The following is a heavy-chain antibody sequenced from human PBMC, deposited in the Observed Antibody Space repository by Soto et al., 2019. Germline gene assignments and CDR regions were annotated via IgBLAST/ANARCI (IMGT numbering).Heavy chain of an antibody. CDR2: INHSGST. CDR1: GGSFSGYY. J-gene: IGHJ5*02. Sequence: SETLSLTCAVYGGSFSGYYWSWIRQPPGKGLEWIGEINHSGSTNYNPSLKSRVTISVDTSKNQFSLKLSSVTAADTAVYYCARGSVAAKGNWFDPWGQGTLVTVSS. V-gene: IGHV4-34*01. CDR3: ARGSVAAKGNWFDP. D-gene: IGHD2-15*01.